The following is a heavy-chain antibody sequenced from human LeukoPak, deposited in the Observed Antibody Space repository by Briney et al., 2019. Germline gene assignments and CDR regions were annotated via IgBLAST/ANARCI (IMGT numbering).Heavy chain of an antibody. D-gene: IGHD3-3*01. CDR2: ISSSSSYI. J-gene: IGHJ4*02. V-gene: IGHV3-21*01. CDR1: GLTFSRYA. CDR3: ARGSRFLEWLIYYFDY. Sequence: PGGSLRLSCAVSGLTFSRYAMSWVRQAPGKGLEWVSSISSSSSYIYYADSVKGRFTISRDNAKNSLYLQMNSLRAEDTAVYYCARGSRFLEWLIYYFDYWGQGTLVTVSS.